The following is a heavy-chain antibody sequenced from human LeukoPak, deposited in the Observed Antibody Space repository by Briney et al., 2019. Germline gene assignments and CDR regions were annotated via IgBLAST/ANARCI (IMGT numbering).Heavy chain of an antibody. J-gene: IGHJ4*02. CDR3: ARVEASGYDYGAFDY. D-gene: IGHD5-12*01. CDR1: GFTFSSCE. Sequence: GGSLRLSCAASGFTFSSCEMNWVRQAPGKGLEWVSVIHSGGSTFYADSVKGRFTISRDNSKETLYLQMNSLRAEDTAVYYCARVEASGYDYGAFDYWGQGTLVTVSS. V-gene: IGHV3-66*01. CDR2: IHSGGST.